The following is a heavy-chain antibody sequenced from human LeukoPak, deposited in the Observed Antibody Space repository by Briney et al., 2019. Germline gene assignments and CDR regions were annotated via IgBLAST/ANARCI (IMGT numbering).Heavy chain of an antibody. CDR1: GGSISSYC. CDR2: IYYSGST. J-gene: IGHJ4*02. D-gene: IGHD1-26*01. CDR3: ARLRARGGSYGRPFDY. Sequence: SETLSLTCTVSGGSISSYCWSWIRQPPGKGLEWIGYIYYSGSTNYNPSLKSRVTISVDTSKNQFSLKLSSVTAAYTAVYYCARLRARGGSYGRPFDYWGQGTLVTVSS. V-gene: IGHV4-59*08.